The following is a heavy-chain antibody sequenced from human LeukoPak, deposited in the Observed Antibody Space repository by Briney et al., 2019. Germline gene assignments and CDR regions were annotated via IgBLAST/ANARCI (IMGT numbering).Heavy chain of an antibody. V-gene: IGHV3-23*01. CDR3: AKDRYFDNTGDHYESEG. CDR1: GFTFSSYG. D-gene: IGHD3-22*01. CDR2: VSGSGGST. J-gene: IGHJ4*02. Sequence: GGSLRLSCAASGFTFSSYGMSWVRQAPGKGLDWVSAVSGSGGSTHYADSVTGRFTISRDNSKNTLYLQMNSLRAEDTAIYYCAKDRYFDNTGDHYESEGWGQGTLVTVSS.